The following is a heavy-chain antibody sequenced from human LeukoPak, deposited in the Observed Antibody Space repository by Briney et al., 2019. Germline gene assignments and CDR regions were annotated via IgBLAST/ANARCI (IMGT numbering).Heavy chain of an antibody. CDR2: ISSSSSTI. J-gene: IGHJ6*02. V-gene: IGHV3-48*04. Sequence: PGGSLRLSCAASGFTFSSYGMHWVRQAPGKGLEWVSYISSSSSTIYYADSVKGRFTISRDNAKNSLYLQMNSLRAEDTAVYYCARDLGGMDVWGQGTTVTVSS. CDR3: ARDLGGMDV. CDR1: GFTFSSYG. D-gene: IGHD1-26*01.